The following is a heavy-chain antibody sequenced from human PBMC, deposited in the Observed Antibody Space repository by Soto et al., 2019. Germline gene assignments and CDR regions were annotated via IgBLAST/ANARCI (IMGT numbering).Heavy chain of an antibody. CDR1: GFTFSTYG. J-gene: IGHJ4*02. V-gene: IGHV3-33*01. Sequence: QVQLVESGGGVVQPGRSLRLSCAASGFTFSTYGMHWVRQAPGKGLEWVAVIWYDGSNKYYADSVKGRFTISRDNSKNTLYLQMNSLRAEDTAVYYCARDSVLETGGDYWGQGTLVTVSS. CDR3: ARDSVLETGGDY. CDR2: IWYDGSNK. D-gene: IGHD2-15*01.